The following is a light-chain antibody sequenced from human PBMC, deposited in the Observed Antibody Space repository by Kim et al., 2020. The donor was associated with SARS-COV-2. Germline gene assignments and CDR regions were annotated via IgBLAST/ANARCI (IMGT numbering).Light chain of an antibody. CDR2: DVT. CDR3: SSYTSASTLV. V-gene: IGLV2-14*03. CDR1: SSDIGGPNY. Sequence: QSVLTQPAPVSGSPGQSITVSCTGTSSDIGGPNYASWYQQLPGKAPKLILYDVTNRPSGVSDRSSGSKSGNTASLTISGLQPDDEADYYCSSYTSASTLVFGTGTKVTVL. J-gene: IGLJ1*01.